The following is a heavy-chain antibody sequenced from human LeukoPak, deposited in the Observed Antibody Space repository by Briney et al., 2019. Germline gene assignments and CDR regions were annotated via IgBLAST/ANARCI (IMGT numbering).Heavy chain of an antibody. Sequence: GGSLRLSCAASGFTFSSYSINWVRQAPGKGLEWVSYISSSSSTIYYADSVSGRFTISRDNAKNSLYLQMNSLRAEDTAVYYCAKSKQARGRDAFDIWGQGTMVTVSS. D-gene: IGHD1-26*01. CDR1: GFTFSSYS. CDR3: AKSKQARGRDAFDI. CDR2: ISSSSSTI. V-gene: IGHV3-48*04. J-gene: IGHJ3*02.